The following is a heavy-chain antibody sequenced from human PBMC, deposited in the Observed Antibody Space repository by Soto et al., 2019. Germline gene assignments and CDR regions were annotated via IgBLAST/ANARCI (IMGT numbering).Heavy chain of an antibody. V-gene: IGHV4-34*01. CDR1: GGSFSGYY. CDR3: ARASLGLLGV. J-gene: IGHJ6*02. Sequence: SETLSLTCAVYGGSFSGYYWSWIRQPPGKGLEWIGEINHSGSTNYNPSLKSRVTISVDTSKNQFSLKLSSVTAADTAVYNCARASLGLLGVWGQGTTVTVSS. D-gene: IGHD1-26*01. CDR2: INHSGST.